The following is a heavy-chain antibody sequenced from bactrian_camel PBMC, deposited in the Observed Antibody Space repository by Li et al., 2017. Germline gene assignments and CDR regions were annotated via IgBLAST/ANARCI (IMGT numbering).Heavy chain of an antibody. V-gene: IGHV3S25*01. CDR2: TYSNGGST. Sequence: LVESGGGLVQPGGSLRLSCVASGYSYSSDCMGWFRQAPGKEREVVADTYSNGGSTYYADFVKGRFTISQDKAKNTLYLQMNSLKPEDAAMYYCAAGQALWPSGCDDDVYWGQGTQVTVS. CDR1: GYSYSSDC. J-gene: IGHJ4*01. CDR3: AAGQALWPSGCDDDVY. D-gene: IGHD3*01.